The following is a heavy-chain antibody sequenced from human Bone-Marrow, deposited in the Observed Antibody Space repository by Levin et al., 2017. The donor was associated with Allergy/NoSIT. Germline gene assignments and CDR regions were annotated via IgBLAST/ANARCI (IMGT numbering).Heavy chain of an antibody. CDR3: AKAGTTVMLDYSYLDV. Sequence: GESLKISCTISGFIFADYAMNWVRQAPGRGLEWVSSLDGSSAKTYYADSVKGRFTISREYSKNTLFLQMNSPRVEDTARYYCAKAGTTVMLDYSYLDVWGEGAAVTVSS. V-gene: IGHV3-23*01. D-gene: IGHD4-17*01. CDR2: LDGSSAKT. CDR1: GFIFADYA. J-gene: IGHJ6*03.